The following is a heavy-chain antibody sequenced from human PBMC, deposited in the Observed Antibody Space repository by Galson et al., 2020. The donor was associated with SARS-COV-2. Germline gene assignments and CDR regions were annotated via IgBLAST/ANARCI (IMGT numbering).Heavy chain of an antibody. CDR2: ITTSSTYI. J-gene: IGHJ6*03. CDR1: GFTFSSYT. Sequence: GESLKISCAASGFTFSSYTMNWVRQVPGKGLEWVSSITTSSTYINYADSVKGRFTISRDNAKNSLYLQMNSLRAGDTAVYFCARTGTPHYYYSYYMDVRGKGTTVTVSS. V-gene: IGHV3-21*01. CDR3: ARTGTPHYYYSYYMDV. D-gene: IGHD6-13*01.